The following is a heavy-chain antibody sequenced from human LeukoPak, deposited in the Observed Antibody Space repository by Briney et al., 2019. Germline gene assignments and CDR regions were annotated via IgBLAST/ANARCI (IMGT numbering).Heavy chain of an antibody. V-gene: IGHV5-10-1*01. CDR1: GYFFTSYW. Sequence: AESLQISCNGAGYFFTSYWISWVRQMPGKGLEWMGRIDPSDSYTNFSPYFQGHLTTTASNFINTAYLQWSSLKASDAAMYYCARLEVVVVTPGRAAFDIWGQGTMVTVSS. CDR3: ARLEVVVVTPGRAAFDI. J-gene: IGHJ3*02. D-gene: IGHD3-22*01. CDR2: IDPSDSYT.